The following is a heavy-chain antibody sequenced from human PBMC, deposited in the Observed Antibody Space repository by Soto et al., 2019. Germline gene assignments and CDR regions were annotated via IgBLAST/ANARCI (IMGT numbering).Heavy chain of an antibody. CDR2: ISSGDGYI. J-gene: IGHJ4*02. Sequence: PGGSLRLSCAASGFTFSSFGMNWVRQAPGKGLEWVSSISSGDGYIYYADSMKGRFTISRDNAKSSLFLQMNSLRADDTAVYYCARVGGSCSTTSCYAYFDSWGQGTLVTVS. D-gene: IGHD2-2*01. CDR1: GFTFSSFG. CDR3: ARVGGSCSTTSCYAYFDS. V-gene: IGHV3-21*01.